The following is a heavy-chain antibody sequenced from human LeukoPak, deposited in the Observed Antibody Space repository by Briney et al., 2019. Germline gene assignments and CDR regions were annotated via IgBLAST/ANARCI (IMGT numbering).Heavy chain of an antibody. Sequence: PSETLSLTCNVSGGSISSHYWSWIRQPAGKGLEWIGRIYTSGSTNYNPSLKSRVTISVDTSKNQFSLKLSSVTAADTAVYYCARDNPYSSSWYRFDYWGQGTLVTVSS. V-gene: IGHV4-4*07. D-gene: IGHD6-13*01. CDR2: IYTSGST. CDR1: GGSISSHY. CDR3: ARDNPYSSSWYRFDY. J-gene: IGHJ4*02.